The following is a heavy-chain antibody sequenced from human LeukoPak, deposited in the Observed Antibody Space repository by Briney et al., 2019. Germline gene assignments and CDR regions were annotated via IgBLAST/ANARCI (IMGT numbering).Heavy chain of an antibody. CDR1: GYTFTGYY. CDR3: ARVFGELYDLNY. Sequence: ASVEVSYNASGYTFTGYYMHWMRQAPGQGLEWMGWNNPNSGGTNYAQKFQGRVTMTRDTSISTAYMELSRLRSDDTAVYYCARVFGELYDLNYWGQGTLVTVSS. J-gene: IGHJ4*02. V-gene: IGHV1-2*02. CDR2: NNPNSGGT. D-gene: IGHD3-10*01.